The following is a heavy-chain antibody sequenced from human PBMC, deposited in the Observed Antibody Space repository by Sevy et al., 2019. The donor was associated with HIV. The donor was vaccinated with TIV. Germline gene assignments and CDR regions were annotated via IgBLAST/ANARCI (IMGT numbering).Heavy chain of an antibody. CDR1: GFTFPINA. D-gene: IGHD3-16*01. Sequence: GGSLRLSCAASGFTFPINAVGWVRQAPRKGLEWVSLISGSGSSTYYADSVKGRFTISRDNSKNTLYLQMHSLRAEDTAVYYCAKCVYAYEYFFDYWGQGTLVTVSS. CDR3: AKCVYAYEYFFDY. J-gene: IGHJ4*02. V-gene: IGHV3-23*01. CDR2: ISGSGSST.